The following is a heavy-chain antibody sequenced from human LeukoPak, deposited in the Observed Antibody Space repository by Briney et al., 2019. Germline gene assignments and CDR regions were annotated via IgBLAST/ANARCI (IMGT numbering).Heavy chain of an antibody. J-gene: IGHJ4*02. CDR2: TYYRSKWYS. Sequence: SQTLSLTCAISGDSVSSDSATWNWIRQSPSRGLEWLGRTYYRSKWYSAYAVSVKSRISINSDTSKNQFSLQLNSVTPEDTAIYYCARGPQWLDYWGQGTLVTVSS. CDR3: ARGPQWLDY. CDR1: GDSVSSDSAT. V-gene: IGHV6-1*01. D-gene: IGHD6-19*01.